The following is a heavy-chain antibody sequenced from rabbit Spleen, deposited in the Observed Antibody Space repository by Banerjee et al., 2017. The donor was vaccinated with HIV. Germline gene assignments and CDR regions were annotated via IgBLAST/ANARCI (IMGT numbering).Heavy chain of an antibody. Sequence: QEQLVESGGGLVKPGGTLTLTCTVSGFSLSSYGISWVRQAPGKGLEWIGYINTGSGSTDYASWVNGRFTISLDNAQNTVFLQMTSLTAADTATYFCTRGFASSSGYYLNLWGPGTLVTVS. CDR2: INTGSGST. CDR3: TRGFASSSGYYLNL. V-gene: IGHV1S36*01. D-gene: IGHD1-1*01. CDR1: GFSLSSYG. J-gene: IGHJ4*01.